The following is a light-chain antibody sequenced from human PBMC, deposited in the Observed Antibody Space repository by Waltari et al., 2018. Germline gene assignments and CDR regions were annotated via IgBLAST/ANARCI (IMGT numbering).Light chain of an antibody. V-gene: IGKV1-5*01. J-gene: IGKJ1*01. CDR1: QTIRGW. Sequence: DIQMTQSPSMLSASVGDRVTITCRASQTIRGWLAWYQLKPGLAPKLLIWDATNLGGGFPSRFSGIGFGTNFTLTISSLQPDDFATYYCQQYSSFSTFGLGTKV. CDR2: DAT. CDR3: QQYSSFST.